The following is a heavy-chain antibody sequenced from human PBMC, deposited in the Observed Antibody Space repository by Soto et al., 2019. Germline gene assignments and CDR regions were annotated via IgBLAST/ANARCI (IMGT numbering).Heavy chain of an antibody. CDR2: ISTPTTYI. J-gene: IGHJ4*02. Sequence: EVQLVESVGGLVKHGGSLRLSCAASGFTFSAYSMNWVRHAPGKGLEWVSSISTPTTYIYYADSLQGRFTISRDNAKNSLFLQMNSLRAEDTAVYYCARGVETPTSSQFDYWCQGTLVTVSS. CDR1: GFTFSAYS. D-gene: IGHD6-13*01. V-gene: IGHV3-21*01. CDR3: ARGVETPTSSQFDY.